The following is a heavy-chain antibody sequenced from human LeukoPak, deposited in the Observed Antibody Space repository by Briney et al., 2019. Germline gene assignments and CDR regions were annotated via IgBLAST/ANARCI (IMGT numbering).Heavy chain of an antibody. CDR2: ISSSGSTI. CDR1: GFTFSSYE. D-gene: IGHD2-2*01. J-gene: IGHJ5*02. Sequence: GSLRLSCAASGFTFSSYEMNWVRQAPGKGLEWVSYISSSGSTIYYADSVKGRFTISRDNAKNSLYLQMNSLRAEDTAVYYCAKPSGVPAARSWFDPWGQGTLVTVSS. V-gene: IGHV3-48*03. CDR3: AKPSGVPAARSWFDP.